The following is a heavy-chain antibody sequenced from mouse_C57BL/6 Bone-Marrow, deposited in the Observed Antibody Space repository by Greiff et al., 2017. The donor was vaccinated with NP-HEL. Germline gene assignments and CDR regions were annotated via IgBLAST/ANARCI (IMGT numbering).Heavy chain of an antibody. Sequence: EVNVVESGGGLVQPGGSLSLSCAASGFTFTDYYMSWVRQPPGKALEWLGFIRNKANGYTTEYSAYVKGRFTISRDNSQSILYLQMNALRAEDSATYYCARYDYYGSSYERYFDVWGTGTTVTVSS. CDR1: GFTFTDYY. CDR2: IRNKANGYTT. V-gene: IGHV7-3*01. D-gene: IGHD1-1*01. CDR3: ARYDYYGSSYERYFDV. J-gene: IGHJ1*03.